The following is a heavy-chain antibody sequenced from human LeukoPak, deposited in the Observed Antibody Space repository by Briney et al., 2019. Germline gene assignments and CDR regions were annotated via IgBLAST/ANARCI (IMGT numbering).Heavy chain of an antibody. CDR2: TYSDGST. Sequence: PGGSLRLSCAASGFTVSRNYMSWVRQAPGKGLEWVSLTYSDGSTSYTESVKGRSTISRDNSKNTLFLQLNSLRAEDTAVYHCARDGGSSTKEPTGGYYYYGMDVWGQGTTVTVFS. V-gene: IGHV3-53*01. D-gene: IGHD1-1*01. CDR1: GFTVSRNY. J-gene: IGHJ6*02. CDR3: ARDGGSSTKEPTGGYYYYGMDV.